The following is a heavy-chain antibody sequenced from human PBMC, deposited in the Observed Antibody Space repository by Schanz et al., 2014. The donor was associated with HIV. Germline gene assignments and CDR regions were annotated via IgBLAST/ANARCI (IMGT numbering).Heavy chain of an antibody. J-gene: IGHJ4*02. CDR3: ARVTVVEALYYFDY. Sequence: QVQLQQWGAGLLKPSETLSLTCAVFGGSFSGYYWSWIRQPPGKGLEWIGYISHSGITYYSPSLKSRVIISIGRSSNQFSLKLSSVTAADTAVYYCARVTVVEALYYFDYWGQGTLVTVSS. D-gene: IGHD2-15*01. V-gene: IGHV4-34*02. CDR2: ISHSGIT. CDR1: GGSFSGYY.